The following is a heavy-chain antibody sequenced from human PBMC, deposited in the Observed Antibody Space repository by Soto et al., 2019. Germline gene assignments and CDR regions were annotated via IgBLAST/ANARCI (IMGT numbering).Heavy chain of an antibody. CDR2: ISYDGSNK. D-gene: IGHD1-26*01. CDR3: ARPGGSQDYYYYGMDV. Sequence: QVQLVESGGGVVQPGRSLRLSCAASGFTFSTYAIHWVRQAPGKGLEWVAVISYDGSNKYYADSVRGRFTISRVNSKNTLYLQMNSLRAEDAAVYYCARPGGSQDYYYYGMDVWGQGTTVTVSS. V-gene: IGHV3-30-3*01. CDR1: GFTFSTYA. J-gene: IGHJ6*02.